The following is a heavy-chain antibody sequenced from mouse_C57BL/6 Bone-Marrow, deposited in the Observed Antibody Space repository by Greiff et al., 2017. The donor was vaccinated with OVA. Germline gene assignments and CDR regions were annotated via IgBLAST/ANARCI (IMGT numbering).Heavy chain of an antibody. CDR1: GYTFTSYW. V-gene: IGHV1-69*01. CDR3: ARAPKGAWFAY. J-gene: IGHJ3*01. Sequence: QVQLKQPGAELVMPGASVKLSCKASGYTFTSYWMHWVKQRPGQGLEWIGEIDPSDSYTNYNQKFKGKSTLTVDKSSSTAYMQLSSLTSEDSAVYDCARAPKGAWFAYWGQGTLVTVSA. CDR2: IDPSDSYT.